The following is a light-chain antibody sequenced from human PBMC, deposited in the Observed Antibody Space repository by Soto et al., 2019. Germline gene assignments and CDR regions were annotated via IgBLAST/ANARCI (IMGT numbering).Light chain of an antibody. CDR2: GAS. J-gene: IGKJ1*01. CDR3: QKYNNWPPDRT. Sequence: EIVMTQSPATLSVSPGDRAALSCRASQSVGSNLAWYQQKPGQAPRLLIYGASTRATGIPARFSGSGSGTEFTITISRLQSEDFAIYFCQKYNNWPPDRTFGQGTKVEIK. V-gene: IGKV3-15*01. CDR1: QSVGSN.